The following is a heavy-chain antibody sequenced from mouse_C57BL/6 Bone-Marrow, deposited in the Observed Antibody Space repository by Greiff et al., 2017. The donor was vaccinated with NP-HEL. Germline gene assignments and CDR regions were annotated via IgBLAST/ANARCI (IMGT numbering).Heavy chain of an antibody. CDR1: GYTFTSYW. V-gene: IGHV1-64*01. D-gene: IGHD1-1*01. CDR2: IHPNSGST. Sequence: QVQLKQPGAELVKPGASVKLSCKASGYTFTSYWMHWVKQRPGQGLEWIGMIHPNSGSTNYNEKFKSKATLTVDKSSSTAYMQLSSLTSEDSAVYYCASPHYYGSGYFDYWGQGTTLTVSS. J-gene: IGHJ2*01. CDR3: ASPHYYGSGYFDY.